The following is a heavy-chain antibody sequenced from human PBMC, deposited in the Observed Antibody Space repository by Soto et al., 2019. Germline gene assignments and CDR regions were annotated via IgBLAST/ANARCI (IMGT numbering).Heavy chain of an antibody. J-gene: IGHJ4*02. D-gene: IGHD2-15*01. CDR1: GFTFSSYS. Sequence: PGGSLRLSCAASGFTFSSYSMNWVRQAPGKGLEWVSYISSSSSTIYYADSVKGRFTISRDNSKNTLYLQMNSLRAEDTAVYYCILSDKGSLRYYFDYWGQGTMVTVSS. V-gene: IGHV3-48*01. CDR2: ISSSSSTI. CDR3: ILSDKGSLRYYFDY.